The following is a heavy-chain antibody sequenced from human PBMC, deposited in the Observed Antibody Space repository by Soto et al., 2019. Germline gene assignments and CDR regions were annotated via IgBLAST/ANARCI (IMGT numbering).Heavy chain of an antibody. CDR3: ASSTNDYGDRH. CDR1: GYTFTSYD. J-gene: IGHJ4*02. V-gene: IGHV1-8*01. D-gene: IGHD4-17*01. CDR2: MNPNSGNT. Sequence: QVQLVQSGAEVKKPGASVKVSCKASGYTFTSYDINWVRQATGQGLEWMGWMNPNSGNTGYAQKFQGRVTMTRNTSISTAYMELSSLSSEDAAMYYCASSTNDYGDRHWGQGTLVTVSS.